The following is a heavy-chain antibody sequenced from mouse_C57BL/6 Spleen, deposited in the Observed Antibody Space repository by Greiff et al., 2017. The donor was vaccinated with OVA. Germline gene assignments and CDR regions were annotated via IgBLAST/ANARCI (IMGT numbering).Heavy chain of an antibody. V-gene: IGHV1-15*01. CDR3: TRGDLPRRSYFDY. CDR2: IDPETGGT. J-gene: IGHJ2*01. D-gene: IGHD2-1*01. CDR1: GYTFTDYE. Sequence: QVQLQQSGAELVRPGASVTLSCKASGYTFTDYEMHWVKQTPVHGLEWIGAIDPETGGTAYNQKFKGKAILTADKSSSTAYMELRSLTSEDSAVYYCTRGDLPRRSYFDYWGQGTTLTVSS.